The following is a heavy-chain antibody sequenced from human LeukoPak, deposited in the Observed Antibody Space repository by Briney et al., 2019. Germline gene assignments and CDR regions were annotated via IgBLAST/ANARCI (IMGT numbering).Heavy chain of an antibody. CDR3: AREGRGDSGGYYKGY. CDR1: GYTFTGYH. J-gene: IGHJ4*02. Sequence: ASVMVSCKDSGYTFTGYHMHWVRQAPGQGLEWMGWINPNSGGTNYAQKFQGRVTMTRDTSISTAHMELSRLTSDDTAVYYCAREGRGDSGGYYKGYWGQGTLVTVSS. CDR2: INPNSGGT. D-gene: IGHD3-22*01. V-gene: IGHV1-2*02.